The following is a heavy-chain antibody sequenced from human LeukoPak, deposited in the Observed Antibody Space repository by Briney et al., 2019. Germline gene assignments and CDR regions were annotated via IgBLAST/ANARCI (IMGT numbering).Heavy chain of an antibody. CDR3: ARDALYSSSWSLFDY. D-gene: IGHD6-13*01. CDR2: ISYDGSNK. CDR1: GFTFSDYT. V-gene: IGHV3-30-3*01. Sequence: GRSLRLSCGASGFTFSDYTMHWVRQAPGKGLEWVAVISYDGSNKYHADSVKGRFTISRDNSKNTLYLQMNSLRAEDTAVYYCARDALYSSSWSLFDYWGQGTLVTVSS. J-gene: IGHJ4*02.